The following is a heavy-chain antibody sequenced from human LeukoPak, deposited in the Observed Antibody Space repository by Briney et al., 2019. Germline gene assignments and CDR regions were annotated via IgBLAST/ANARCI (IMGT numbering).Heavy chain of an antibody. V-gene: IGHV3-53*01. CDR2: IYSGGST. D-gene: IGHD4-23*01. Sequence: GGSLRLSCAASGFTVSSNYMSWVRQAPGKGLDWVSLIYSGGSTYHADSVKGRFTISRDNSKNTLYLQMNSLRAEDTAVYYCARRAGGYSHPYDYWGQGTLVTVSS. CDR1: GFTVSSNY. CDR3: ARRAGGYSHPYDY. J-gene: IGHJ4*02.